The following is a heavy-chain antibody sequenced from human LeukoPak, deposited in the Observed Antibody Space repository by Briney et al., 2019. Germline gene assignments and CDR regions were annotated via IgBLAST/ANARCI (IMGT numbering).Heavy chain of an antibody. D-gene: IGHD3-16*01. V-gene: IGHV4-34*01. CDR3: ARLHLAGPFDY. Sequence: SETLSLTWAVYGGSFSGYYWSWIRQPPGKGLEWIGEINHSGSTNYNPSLKSRVTISVDTSKNQFSLKLSSVTAADTAVYYCARLHLAGPFDYWGQGTLDTVSS. CDR2: INHSGST. CDR1: GGSFSGYY. J-gene: IGHJ4*02.